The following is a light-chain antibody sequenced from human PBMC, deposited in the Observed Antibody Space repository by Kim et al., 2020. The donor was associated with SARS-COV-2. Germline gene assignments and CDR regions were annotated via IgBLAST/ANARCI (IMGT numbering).Light chain of an antibody. Sequence: LAASGSDTATITGQASHNMHSYLDWYHQKVGRAPKHLIYIASNLESAVPSRFSGSGSGTDFTLTITSLQPEDFATYFCQQSYSTATCGPGTKLDI. CDR2: IAS. CDR3: QQSYSTAT. J-gene: IGKJ2*01. CDR1: HNMHSY. V-gene: IGKV1-39*01.